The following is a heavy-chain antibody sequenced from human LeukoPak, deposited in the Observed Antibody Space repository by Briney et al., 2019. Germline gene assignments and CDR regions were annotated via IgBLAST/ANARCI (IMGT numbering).Heavy chain of an antibody. CDR1: GFTFSSYS. J-gene: IGHJ4*02. CDR2: ISSSSSYI. Sequence: NPGGSPRLSCAASGFTFSSYSMNWVRQAPGKGLGWVSSISSSSSYIYYADSVKGRFTISRDNAKNSLYLQMNSLRAEDTAVYYCARDPYSGLFDYWGQGTLVTVSS. V-gene: IGHV3-21*01. D-gene: IGHD4-11*01. CDR3: ARDPYSGLFDY.